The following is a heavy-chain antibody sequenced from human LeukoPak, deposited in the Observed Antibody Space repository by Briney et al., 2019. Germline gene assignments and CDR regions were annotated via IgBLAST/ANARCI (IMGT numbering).Heavy chain of an antibody. V-gene: IGHV4-39*07. Sequence: SETLSLTCTVSGGSISSSNYYWGWIRQPPGKGLEWIANIYYSGSTYYNPSLKSRVTISVDTSKNQFSLKLSSVTAADTAVYYCARESDCSSTSCYRSYYDSSGYYPFDYWGQGTLVTVSS. CDR2: IYYSGST. CDR1: GGSISSSNYY. J-gene: IGHJ4*02. CDR3: ARESDCSSTSCYRSYYDSSGYYPFDY. D-gene: IGHD3-22*01.